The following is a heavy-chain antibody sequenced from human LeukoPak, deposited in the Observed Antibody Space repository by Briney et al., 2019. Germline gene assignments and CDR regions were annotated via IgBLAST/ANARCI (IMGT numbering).Heavy chain of an antibody. CDR2: ISGSGGST. V-gene: IGHV3-23*01. Sequence: GGSLRLSCVAAGFTFSTYAMSWVRQAPGKGLEWVSAISGSGGSTYYADSVKGRFTISRENSKNTLFLQLNSLRAEDTALYYCAREKAATGFFDYWGQGTLVTVSS. J-gene: IGHJ4*02. D-gene: IGHD6-13*01. CDR3: AREKAATGFFDY. CDR1: GFTFSTYA.